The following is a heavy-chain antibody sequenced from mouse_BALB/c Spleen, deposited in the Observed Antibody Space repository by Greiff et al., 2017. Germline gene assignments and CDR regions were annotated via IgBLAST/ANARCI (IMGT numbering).Heavy chain of an antibody. CDR3: ARVPCGYACFAY. V-gene: IGHV2-6-7*01. CDR1: GFYLTGYG. Sequence: VQLVESGPGLVGPSQSLYITCTVSGFYLTGYGVNWVRQTPGKGLEWLGMIWGDGGTDYNSALKSGLSISKDNSKSQVFLKTNSLQTDDTARYYCARVPCGYACFAYWGQGTLVTVSA. J-gene: IGHJ3*01. CDR2: IWGDGGT. D-gene: IGHD2-2*01.